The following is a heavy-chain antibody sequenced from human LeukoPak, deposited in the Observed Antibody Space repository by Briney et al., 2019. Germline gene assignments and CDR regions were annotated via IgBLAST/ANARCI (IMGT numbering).Heavy chain of an antibody. J-gene: IGHJ4*02. D-gene: IGHD5-24*01. V-gene: IGHV3-33*01. Sequence: SGGSLRLSCAASGFTFSSYGMHWAREAPGKGLGWVAVIWYDGSNKHYADSVKGRFTISRDISKNTLYLQMNSLRAEDTAVYYCARGDAYNYDYFDYWGQGTLVTVSS. CDR3: ARGDAYNYDYFDY. CDR1: GFTFSSYG. CDR2: IWYDGSNK.